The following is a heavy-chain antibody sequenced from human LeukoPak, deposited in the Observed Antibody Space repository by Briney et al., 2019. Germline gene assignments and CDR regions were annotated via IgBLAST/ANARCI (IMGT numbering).Heavy chain of an antibody. V-gene: IGHV1-2*02. Sequence: ASVKVSCKASGYIFTAYYMHWVRQAPGQGLDWMGWINPNSGGTNYAQKFQGRVTMTRDTSISTAYMELSRLRSDDTAVYYCATYNVKPAAMSSDWFDPWGQGTLVTVSS. CDR2: INPNSGGT. CDR1: GYIFTAYY. D-gene: IGHD2-2*01. J-gene: IGHJ5*02. CDR3: ATYNVKPAAMSSDWFDP.